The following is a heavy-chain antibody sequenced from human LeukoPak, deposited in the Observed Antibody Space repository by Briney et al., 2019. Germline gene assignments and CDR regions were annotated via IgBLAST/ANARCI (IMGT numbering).Heavy chain of an antibody. CDR2: IWYDGSNK. CDR1: GFTFSSYG. V-gene: IGHV3-30*02. D-gene: IGHD3-22*01. CDR3: AKAHYYDSSGSDY. Sequence: PGGSQRLSCAASGFTFSSYGMHWVRQAPGKGLEWVAVIWYDGSNKYYADSVKGRFTISRDNSKNTLYLQMNSLRAEDTAVYYCAKAHYYDSSGSDYWGQGTLVTVSS. J-gene: IGHJ4*02.